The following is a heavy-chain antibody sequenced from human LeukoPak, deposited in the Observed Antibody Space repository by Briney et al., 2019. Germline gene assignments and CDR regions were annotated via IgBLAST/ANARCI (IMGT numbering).Heavy chain of an antibody. CDR3: ARETGPTGYYYYGMDV. V-gene: IGHV3-74*01. Sequence: GESLRLSCAASGFTFSSYWMHWVRQAPGKGLVWVSRINSDGSSTSYADSGKGRFTISRDNAKNTLYLQMNSLRAEDTAVYYCARETGPTGYYYYGMDVWGQGTTVTVSS. CDR1: GFTFSSYW. D-gene: IGHD3-9*01. CDR2: INSDGSST. J-gene: IGHJ6*02.